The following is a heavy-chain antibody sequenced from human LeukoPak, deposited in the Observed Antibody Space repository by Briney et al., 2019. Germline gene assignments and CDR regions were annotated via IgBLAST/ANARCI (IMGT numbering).Heavy chain of an antibody. CDR3: ARVGDSSVYSPTPRVLPMDV. Sequence: SETLSLTCAVYGGSFSGYYWSWIRQPPGKGLEWIGEINHSGSTNYNPSLKSRVTISVDTSKNQFSLKLSSVTAADTAVYYCARVGDSSVYSPTPRVLPMDVWAKGPRSPSP. J-gene: IGHJ6*02. CDR2: INHSGST. CDR1: GGSFSGYY. V-gene: IGHV4-34*01. D-gene: IGHD3-22*01.